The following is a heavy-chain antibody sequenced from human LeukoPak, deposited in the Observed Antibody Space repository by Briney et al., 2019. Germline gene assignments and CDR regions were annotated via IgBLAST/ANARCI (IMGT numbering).Heavy chain of an antibody. J-gene: IGHJ1*01. CDR1: GFTLSSYW. CDR2: IKQDGSEK. Sequence: GGSLRLSCAASGFTLSSYWMSWVRQAPGKGLEWVANIKQDGSEKYYVDSVKGRFTISRDNAKNSLYLQMNSLRAEDTAVYYCARVPQGAVSSTSCYIRGQGTLVTVSS. V-gene: IGHV3-7*01. D-gene: IGHD2-2*02. CDR3: ARVPQGAVSSTSCYI.